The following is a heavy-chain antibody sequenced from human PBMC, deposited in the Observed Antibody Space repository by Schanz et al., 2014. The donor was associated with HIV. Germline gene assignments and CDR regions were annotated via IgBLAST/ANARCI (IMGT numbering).Heavy chain of an antibody. V-gene: IGHV1-69*17. Sequence: QVQLVQSGAEVKKPGSSVKVSCKASGGTFSSYAISWVRQAPGQGLEWMGGMIPSFRLRTYAQKFQGRVTMTRNTSISTAYMELSSLGSEDTAMYYCARGNLAWCGGGSCYTRFQFFQVWGQGTLITVSS. CDR2: MIPSFRLR. CDR3: ARGNLAWCGGGSCYTRFQFFQV. J-gene: IGHJ1*01. CDR1: GGTFSSYA. D-gene: IGHD2-15*01.